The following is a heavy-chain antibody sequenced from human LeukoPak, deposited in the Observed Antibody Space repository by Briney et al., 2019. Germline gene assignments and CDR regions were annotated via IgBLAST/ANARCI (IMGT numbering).Heavy chain of an antibody. D-gene: IGHD4/OR15-4a*01. Sequence: SQTLSLTCAISGDSVSSNSAAWNWIRQSPPRGLEWLGRTYYRSKWFSDYAEFVKSRITINPETSKNQISLQLNSVTPEDAAVYYCAGCWHGACDWLAPWGQGTLVTVSS. CDR2: TYYRSKWFS. CDR1: GDSVSSNSAA. V-gene: IGHV6-1*01. CDR3: AGCWHGACDWLAP. J-gene: IGHJ5*02.